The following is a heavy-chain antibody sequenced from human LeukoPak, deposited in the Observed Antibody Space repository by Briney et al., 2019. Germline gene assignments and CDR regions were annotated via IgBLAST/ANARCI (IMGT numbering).Heavy chain of an antibody. V-gene: IGHV1-8*01. CDR2: MNPNSGNT. CDR1: GYTFTSYD. CDR3: ARVGRDRYYYDSSGDDY. Sequence: GASVKVSCKASGYTFTSYDINWVRQATGQGLEWMGWMNPNSGNTGYAQKFQGRVTMTRNTSISTAYMELSSLRSEDTAVYYCARVGRDRYYYDSSGDDYWGQGTLVTVSS. D-gene: IGHD3-22*01. J-gene: IGHJ4*02.